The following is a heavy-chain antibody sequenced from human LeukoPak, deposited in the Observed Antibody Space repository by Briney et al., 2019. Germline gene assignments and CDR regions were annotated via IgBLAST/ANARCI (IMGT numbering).Heavy chain of an antibody. CDR3: ARDLSATMVRGALDY. CDR2: INSDGSST. D-gene: IGHD3-10*01. J-gene: IGHJ4*02. CDR1: GFTFSSYW. Sequence: GGSLRLSCAASGFTFSSYWMHWARQAPGKWLVWVSRINSDGSSTSYADSVKGRFTISRDNAKNTLYLQMNSLRAEDTAVYYCARDLSATMVRGALDYWGQGTLVTVSS. V-gene: IGHV3-74*01.